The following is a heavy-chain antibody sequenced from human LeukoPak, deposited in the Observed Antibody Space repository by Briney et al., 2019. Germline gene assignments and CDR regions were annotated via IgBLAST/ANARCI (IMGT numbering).Heavy chain of an antibody. CDR1: GGSISSSGYY. CDR2: INHSGST. D-gene: IGHD6-19*01. Sequence: SETLSLTCTVSGGSISSSGYYWSWIRQPPGKGLEWIGEINHSGSTNYNPSLKSRVTISVDTSKNQFSLKLSSVTAADTAVYYCARGGGSSGWYRARAFDYWGQGTLVTVSS. J-gene: IGHJ4*02. V-gene: IGHV4-39*07. CDR3: ARGGGSSGWYRARAFDY.